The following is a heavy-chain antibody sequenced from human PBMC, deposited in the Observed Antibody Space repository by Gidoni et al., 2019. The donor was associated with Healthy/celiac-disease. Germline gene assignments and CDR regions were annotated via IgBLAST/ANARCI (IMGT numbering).Heavy chain of an antibody. CDR2: IKSKTDGGTS. Sequence: EVQLVESGGCLVTPGGSLRLSCAAAGSTFSTACMSWVRQAPGKGLEWVGRIKSKTDGGTSDYAAPVKGRFTISTDDSKNTLYLQMNSLKTEDTAVYYCTTELRRLRTNPPDYWGQGTLVTVSS. J-gene: IGHJ4*02. CDR3: TTELRRLRTNPPDY. V-gene: IGHV3-15*01. CDR1: GSTFSTAC. D-gene: IGHD6-25*01.